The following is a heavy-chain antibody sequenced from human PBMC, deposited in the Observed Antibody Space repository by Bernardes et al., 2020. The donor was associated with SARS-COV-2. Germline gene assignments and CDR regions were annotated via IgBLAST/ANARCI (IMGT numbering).Heavy chain of an antibody. D-gene: IGHD3-3*01. CDR3: VKESSYGAYRTADY. Sequence: GGSLRLSCEASGFIFSDCGMHWVRQAPGKGLEWVAVVTYAGENRYGGSGRGRFTISRDNFKKTLDLQMNNLRVDDTAVYYCVKESSYGAYRTADYWGHGTLVTVSS. CDR1: GFIFSDCG. V-gene: IGHV3-30*18. CDR2: VTYAGEN. J-gene: IGHJ4*01.